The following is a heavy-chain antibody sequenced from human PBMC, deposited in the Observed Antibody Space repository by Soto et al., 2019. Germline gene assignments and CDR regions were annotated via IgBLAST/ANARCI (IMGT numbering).Heavy chain of an antibody. CDR1: GGSISSGDYY. J-gene: IGHJ4*02. CDR3: ARESDDSSGSLDY. CDR2: IYYSGST. D-gene: IGHD3-22*01. V-gene: IGHV4-30-4*01. Sequence: PSETLSLTCTVSGGSISSGDYYWSWIRQPPGKGLEWIGYIYYSGSTYYNPSLKSRVTISVDTSNNQFSLKLSSVTAADTAVYYCARESDDSSGSLDYWGQGTLVTVSS.